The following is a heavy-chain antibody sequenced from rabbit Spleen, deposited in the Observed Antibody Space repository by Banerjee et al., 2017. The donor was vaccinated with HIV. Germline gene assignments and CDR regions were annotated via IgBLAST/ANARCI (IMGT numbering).Heavy chain of an antibody. J-gene: IGHJ6*01. V-gene: IGHV1S40*01. CDR3: ARDTTTSFSNYGMDL. CDR2: IYGGSNAGT. CDR1: GFSFSSSYR. Sequence: QSLEESGGGLVKPEGSLTLTCKASGFSFSSSYRMCWVRQAPGKGLEWIGCIYGGSNAGTYYASWAKGRFTISKTSSTTVTLEMTSLTAADTATYFCARDTTTSFSNYGMDLWGQGTLVTVS. D-gene: IGHD1-1*01.